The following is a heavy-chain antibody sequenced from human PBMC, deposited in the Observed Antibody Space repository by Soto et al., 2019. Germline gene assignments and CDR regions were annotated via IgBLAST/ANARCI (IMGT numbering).Heavy chain of an antibody. CDR1: GYTFTNYG. D-gene: IGHD3-22*01. CDR2: ISAYNGHT. Sequence: QVQLVQSGPEVKRPGASVKVSCKASGYTFTNYGFTWVRQAPGQGLEWMGWISAYNGHTNYAQKFQGRVTMTTDTSTSTASMELRSLRSDDTAVYYCARAFFYDSSASFPYYFDYWGQGTLVTVSS. V-gene: IGHV1-18*04. J-gene: IGHJ4*02. CDR3: ARAFFYDSSASFPYYFDY.